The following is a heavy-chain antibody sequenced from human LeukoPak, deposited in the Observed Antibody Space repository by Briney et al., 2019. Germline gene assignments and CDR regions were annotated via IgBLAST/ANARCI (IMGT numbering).Heavy chain of an antibody. CDR2: ISSSSSYM. CDR1: GFTFSSYS. CDR3: ANGHCSGGSCYFRY. D-gene: IGHD2-15*01. Sequence: PGGSLRLSCAASGFTFSSYSMNWVRQAPGKGLEWVSSISSSSSYMYYADSVKGRLTISRDNAKNSLYLQMNSLRAEDTAVYYCANGHCSGGSCYFRYWGQGTLVTVSS. V-gene: IGHV3-21*01. J-gene: IGHJ4*02.